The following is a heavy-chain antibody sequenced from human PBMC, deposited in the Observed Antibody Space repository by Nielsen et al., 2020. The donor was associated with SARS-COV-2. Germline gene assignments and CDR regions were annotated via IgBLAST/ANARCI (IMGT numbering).Heavy chain of an antibody. V-gene: IGHV4-39*01. Sequence: SETLSLTCTVSGGSISSSSYYWGWIRQPPGKGLEWIGSIYYSGSTYYNPSLKSRVTLSVDTSKNQFSLKLSSVTAADTAVYYCARHGPGDVVVPAMVAPAQLYNWFDPWGQGTLVTVSS. CDR3: ARHGPGDVVVPAMVAPAQLYNWFDP. CDR2: IYYSGST. CDR1: GGSISSSSYY. D-gene: IGHD2-2*01. J-gene: IGHJ5*02.